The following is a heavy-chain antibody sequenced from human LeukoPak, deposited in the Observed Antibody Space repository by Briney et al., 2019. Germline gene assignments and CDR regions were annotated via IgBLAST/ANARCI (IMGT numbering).Heavy chain of an antibody. CDR3: ARFYYGSGSPPLDY. CDR2: IYYSGST. D-gene: IGHD3-10*01. CDR1: GGSISSYY. J-gene: IGHJ4*02. V-gene: IGHV4-59*08. Sequence: SETLSLTCTVSGGSISSYYWSWIRQPPGKGLEWIGYIYYSGSTNYNPSLKSRVTISVDTSKNQFSLKLSSVTAADTAVYYCARFYYGSGSPPLDYWGQGTLVTVSS.